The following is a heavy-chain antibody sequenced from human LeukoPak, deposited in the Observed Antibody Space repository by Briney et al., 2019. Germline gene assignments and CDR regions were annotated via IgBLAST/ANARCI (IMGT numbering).Heavy chain of an antibody. J-gene: IGHJ4*02. CDR3: AREYCSSTSCYWGSGSFDY. D-gene: IGHD2-2*01. CDR1: GGSISSYY. V-gene: IGHV4-4*07. CDR2: IYTSGTT. Sequence: PSETLSLTCTVSGGSISSYYWSWIRQPAGKGLEWIGRIYTSGTTNYNPSLKSRVTMSVDTSKNQFSLKLSSVTAADTAVYYCAREYCSSTSCYWGSGSFDYWGQGTLVTVSS.